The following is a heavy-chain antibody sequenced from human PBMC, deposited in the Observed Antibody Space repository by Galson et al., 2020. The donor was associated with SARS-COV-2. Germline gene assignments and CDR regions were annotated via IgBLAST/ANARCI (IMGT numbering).Heavy chain of an antibody. J-gene: IGHJ5*02. D-gene: IGHD1-26*01. CDR1: GYTLTELS. V-gene: IGHV1-24*01. CDR3: ATGSGSYTNTWFDP. CDR2: FDPEDGET. Sequence: RQDGPVKVSCKVSGYTLTELSMHWVRQAPGKGLEWMGGFDPEDGETIYAQKFQGRVTMTEDTSTDTAYMELSSLRSEDTAVYYCATGSGSYTNTWFDPWGQGTLVTVSS.